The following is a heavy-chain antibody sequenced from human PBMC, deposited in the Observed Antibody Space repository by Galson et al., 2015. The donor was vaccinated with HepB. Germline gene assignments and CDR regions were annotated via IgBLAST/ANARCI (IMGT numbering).Heavy chain of an antibody. CDR3: ARDPYGGGAFDI. Sequence: SLRLSCAASGFTVSSNYMSWVRQAPGKGLEWVSGIYTGGSTYYADSVKGRFIISRDNSKNTLYLQMNSLTAEDTAVYYCARDPYGGGAFDIWGQGTLVTVSS. CDR2: IYTGGST. V-gene: IGHV3-53*01. D-gene: IGHD3-10*01. CDR1: GFTVSSNY. J-gene: IGHJ3*02.